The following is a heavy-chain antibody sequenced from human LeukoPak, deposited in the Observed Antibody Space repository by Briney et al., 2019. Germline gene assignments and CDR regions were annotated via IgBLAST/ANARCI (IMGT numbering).Heavy chain of an antibody. CDR1: GGSFTSYY. V-gene: IGHV4-59*08. J-gene: IGHJ4*02. CDR2: LYYSGYS. CDR3: ARHSIASDGARLFDY. Sequence: PAETLSLTCTVSGGSFTSYYWAWLRQPPGKGLEWIGYLYYSGYSNYNPSLKSRVSMSVDTSKNQFSLKLTSVTAADTAVYYCARHSIASDGARLFDYWGRGTLVTVSS. D-gene: IGHD2-21*01.